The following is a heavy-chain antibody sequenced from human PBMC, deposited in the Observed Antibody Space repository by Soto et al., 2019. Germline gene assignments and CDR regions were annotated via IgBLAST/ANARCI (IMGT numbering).Heavy chain of an antibody. CDR2: ISYDGSNK. V-gene: IGHV3-30*18. D-gene: IGHD3-10*02. Sequence: GGSLILSCAASGFTFSSYGMHWVRQAPGKGLEWVAVISYDGSNKYYADSVKGRFTISRDNSKNTLYLQMNSLRAEDTAVYYCAKTFRAGSFLSGGLDYWGQGTLVTVSS. CDR3: AKTFRAGSFLSGGLDY. J-gene: IGHJ4*02. CDR1: GFTFSSYG.